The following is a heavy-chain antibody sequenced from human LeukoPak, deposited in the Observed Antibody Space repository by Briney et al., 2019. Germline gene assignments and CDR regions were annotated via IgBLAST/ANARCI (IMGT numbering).Heavy chain of an antibody. J-gene: IGHJ6*02. D-gene: IGHD2-15*01. CDR2: IIPIFGTA. Sequence: SAKVSCKASGGTFSSYAISWVRQAPGQGLEWMGGIIPIFGTANYAQKFQGRVTITADESTSTAYMELSSLRSEDTAVYYCARDCSGGSCYDPRHYYYYGMDVWGQGTTVTVSS. V-gene: IGHV1-69*01. CDR3: ARDCSGGSCYDPRHYYYYGMDV. CDR1: GGTFSSYA.